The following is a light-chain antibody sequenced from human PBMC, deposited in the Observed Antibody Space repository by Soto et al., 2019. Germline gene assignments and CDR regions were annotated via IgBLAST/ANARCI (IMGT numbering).Light chain of an antibody. CDR1: TIFSSY. Sequence: ETVLTQSPATLSLTPGAQITLSGGARTIFSSYLAWYQQNPGQAPRLLIYDASNRATGIPARFSGNGSGTDFTLTISSLAPDDLAVYYCQRRSNWPPWTFGQGTKVDI. V-gene: IGKV3-11*01. J-gene: IGKJ1*01. CDR2: DAS. CDR3: QRRSNWPPWT.